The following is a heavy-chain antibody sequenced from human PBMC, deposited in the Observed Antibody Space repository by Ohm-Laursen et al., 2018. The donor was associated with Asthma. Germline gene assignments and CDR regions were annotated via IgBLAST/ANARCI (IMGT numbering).Heavy chain of an antibody. CDR2: IYYSGST. CDR3: AGGATVTTKGMDV. V-gene: IGHV4-59*07. J-gene: IGHJ6*02. D-gene: IGHD4-11*01. CDR1: GGSISSYY. Sequence: SDTLSLTCTVSGGSISSYYWSWIRQPPGKGLEWIGYIYYSGSTNYNPSLKSRVTISVDTSKNQFSLKPSSVTAADTAVYYCAGGATVTTKGMDVWGQGTTVTVSS.